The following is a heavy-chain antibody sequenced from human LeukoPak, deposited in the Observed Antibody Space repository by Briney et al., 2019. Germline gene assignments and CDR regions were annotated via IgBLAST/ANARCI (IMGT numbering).Heavy chain of an antibody. CDR2: ISSGGSTI. J-gene: IGHJ4*02. Sequence: GGSLRLSCAASGFTLSDHYMSWIRQAPGKGLEWLSYISSGGSTIFYADSVKGRFTISRDNAKNSLYLRMNSLGAEDTAVYYCARDASSSWVTPDYWGQGTLVTVSS. V-gene: IGHV3-11*01. D-gene: IGHD6-13*01. CDR1: GFTLSDHY. CDR3: ARDASSSWVTPDY.